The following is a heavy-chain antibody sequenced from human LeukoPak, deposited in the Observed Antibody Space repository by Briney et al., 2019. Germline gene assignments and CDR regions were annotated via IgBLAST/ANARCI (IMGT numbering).Heavy chain of an antibody. CDR3: ARGMSSGWFDC. V-gene: IGHV1-2*02. J-gene: IGHJ5*01. Sequence: ASMKVSCKASGYTFTGYYIHWVRQAPGQGLEWMGWINPNSGGTNYAQKFQGRVTMTSDTSVSTTYMELSRLRSDDTAVYYCARGMSSGWFDCWGQGTLVTVFS. D-gene: IGHD6-19*01. CDR1: GYTFTGYY. CDR2: INPNSGGT.